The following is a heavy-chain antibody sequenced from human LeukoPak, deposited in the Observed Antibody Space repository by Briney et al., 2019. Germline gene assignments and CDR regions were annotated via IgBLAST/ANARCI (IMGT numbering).Heavy chain of an antibody. D-gene: IGHD3-22*01. CDR1: GFTFSSYA. CDR2: ISGSGGST. J-gene: IGHJ4*02. Sequence: GGSLRLSCAASGFTFSSYAMSWVRQAPGKGLEWVSAISGSGGSTYYADSVKGRFTISRDNSKNTLYLRMNSLRAEDTAVYYCAKDLLYYYDSSGYYPSYYFDYWGQGTLVAVSS. V-gene: IGHV3-23*01. CDR3: AKDLLYYYDSSGYYPSYYFDY.